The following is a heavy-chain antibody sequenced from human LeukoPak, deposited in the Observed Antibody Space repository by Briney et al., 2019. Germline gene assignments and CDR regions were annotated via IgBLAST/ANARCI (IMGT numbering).Heavy chain of an antibody. CDR1: GLKFDDYA. J-gene: IGHJ4*02. Sequence: GGSLRLSCVASGLKFDDYAMQWVRQAPGKGLEWVSGISWNSGSMAYAESVRGRFTISRDNAKNSLYLQMNSLRLEDTAFYYCAASWTEVYWGQGILVTVSS. CDR2: ISWNSGSM. CDR3: AASWTEVY. D-gene: IGHD1-1*01. V-gene: IGHV3-9*01.